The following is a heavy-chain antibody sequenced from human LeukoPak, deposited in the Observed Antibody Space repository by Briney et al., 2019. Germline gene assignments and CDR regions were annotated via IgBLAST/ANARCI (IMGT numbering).Heavy chain of an antibody. V-gene: IGHV1-2*02. D-gene: IGHD1-26*01. CDR2: INPNSGGT. CDR1: GHTFTGYY. Sequence: ASVEVSCKASGHTFTGYYMHWVRQAPGQGLEWMGWINPNSGGTNYAQKFQGRVTMTRDTSISTAYMELSRLRSDDTAVYYCARGGELLRSSWFDPWGQGTLVTVSS. CDR3: ARGGELLRSSWFDP. J-gene: IGHJ5*02.